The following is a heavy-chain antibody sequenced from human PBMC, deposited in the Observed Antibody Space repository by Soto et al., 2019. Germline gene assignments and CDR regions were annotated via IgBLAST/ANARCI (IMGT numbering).Heavy chain of an antibody. V-gene: IGHV3-30*18. CDR3: ANNGDYSYYYLAV. D-gene: IGHD3-10*01. J-gene: IGHJ6*03. Sequence: PGGSLRLSCAASGFTFSSYGMHWVRQAPGKGLEWVAVISYDGSNKYYADSVKGRFTISRDNSKNTLYLQMNSLRAEDTAVYYCANNGDYSYYYLAVWGKGTTVTVSS. CDR1: GFTFSSYG. CDR2: ISYDGSNK.